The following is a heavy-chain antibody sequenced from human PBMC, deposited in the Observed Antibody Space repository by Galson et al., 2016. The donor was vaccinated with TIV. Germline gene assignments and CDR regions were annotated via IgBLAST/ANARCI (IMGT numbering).Heavy chain of an antibody. D-gene: IGHD2-2*01. V-gene: IGHV3-74*03. J-gene: IGHJ4*02. CDR1: GFTFSTYW. CDR3: AREGYCSSNSCYPDY. Sequence: SLRLSCAGSGFTFSTYWMQWVRQASGKGLVWVSRINREGSTTTYADSVKGRFTISRDNAKNTLYLQMNSLRDDDTAVYDCAREGYCSSNSCYPDYWGQGSLVTVSS. CDR2: INREGSTT.